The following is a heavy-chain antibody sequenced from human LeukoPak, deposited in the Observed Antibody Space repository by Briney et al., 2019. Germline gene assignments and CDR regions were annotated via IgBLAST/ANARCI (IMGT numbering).Heavy chain of an antibody. J-gene: IGHJ6*02. CDR2: IYYSGST. CDR1: GGSISTYY. D-gene: IGHD3-10*01. CDR3: ARGFGESEYYYYGMDV. Sequence: SETLSLTCTVSGGSISTYYWSWIRQPPGKGLEWIGYIYYSGSTNYNPSLKSRLTISVDTSKNQFSLRLSSVTAADTAVYYCARGFGESEYYYYGMDVWGQGTTVTVSS. V-gene: IGHV4-59*08.